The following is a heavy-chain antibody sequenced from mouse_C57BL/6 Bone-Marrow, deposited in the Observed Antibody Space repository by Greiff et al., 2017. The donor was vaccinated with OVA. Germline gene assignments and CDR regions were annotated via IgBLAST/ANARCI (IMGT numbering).Heavy chain of an antibody. CDR3: AISGYCGSSYIAY. J-gene: IGHJ3*01. Sequence: QVQLQQSGAELARPGASVKLSCKASGYTFTSYGISWVKQRTGQGLEWIGEIYPRSGNTYYNEKFKGKATLTADKSSSTAYIELRSLTSVDSAVSFCAISGYCGSSYIAYWGQGTLVTVSA. CDR2: IYPRSGNT. V-gene: IGHV1-81*01. D-gene: IGHD1-1*01. CDR1: GYTFTSYG.